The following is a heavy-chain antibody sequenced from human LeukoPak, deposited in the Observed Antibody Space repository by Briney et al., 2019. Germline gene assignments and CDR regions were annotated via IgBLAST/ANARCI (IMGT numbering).Heavy chain of an antibody. V-gene: IGHV3-21*01. CDR2: ITSSSSYI. J-gene: IGHJ6*03. Sequence: GGSLRLSCAASGFTFTSDAMNWVPQAPGTGPEWVSSITSSSSYIYYAHSVKGRFTISRDNARNSLYLQMNSQRAEGTALYYCARDGDTVLTRGYYYYMDVWGKGTTVTVSS. D-gene: IGHD4-23*01. CDR3: ARDGDTVLTRGYYYYMDV. CDR1: GFTFTSDA.